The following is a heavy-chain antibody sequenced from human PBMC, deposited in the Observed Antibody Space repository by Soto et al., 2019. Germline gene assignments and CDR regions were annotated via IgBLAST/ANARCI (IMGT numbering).Heavy chain of an antibody. V-gene: IGHV3-11*01. CDR3: AKMSSENYYDPVFS. CDR1: GFTFSDYY. CDR2: ISSSGNTI. D-gene: IGHD3-22*01. Sequence: QVQLVESGGGLVKTSGSLRIACAASGFTFSDYYMSWVRQAPGKGLGWVSYISSSGNTIYYADSVKGRFTISRDNAKNSVYLQMNSLRAEDKALYFCAKMSSENYYDPVFSWGQGTLVTVSS. J-gene: IGHJ4*02.